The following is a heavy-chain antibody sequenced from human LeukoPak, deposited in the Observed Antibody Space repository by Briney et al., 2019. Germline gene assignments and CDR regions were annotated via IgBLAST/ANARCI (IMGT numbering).Heavy chain of an antibody. CDR1: GDSISNYY. CDR3: ARSHGPYYFDY. V-gene: IGHV4-59*01. Sequence: SETLSLTCTVSGDSISNYYWSWIRQPPGKGLEWIGYIYYSVSTNYNPSLKSRVTISVDTSKNQFSLKLSSVTAADTAVYYCARSHGPYYFDYWGQGTLVTVSP. J-gene: IGHJ4*02. CDR2: IYYSVST.